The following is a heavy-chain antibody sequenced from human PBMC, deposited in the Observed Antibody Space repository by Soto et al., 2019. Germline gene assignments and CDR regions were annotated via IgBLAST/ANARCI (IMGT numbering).Heavy chain of an antibody. V-gene: IGHV3-48*02. D-gene: IGHD4-17*01. J-gene: IGHJ4*02. CDR1: GFTFRSYN. Sequence: DVQLVESGGGLVQPGGSLRLSCAASGFTFRSYNMNWVRLAPGKGLDWVSYISSSSSTIYYADSVKGRFTISRDNAQHSLFLPMHSLRDDDTALYYCVRGGTIAGTTAGDSWGQGPLVTVPS. CDR2: ISSSSSTI. CDR3: VRGGTIAGTTAGDS.